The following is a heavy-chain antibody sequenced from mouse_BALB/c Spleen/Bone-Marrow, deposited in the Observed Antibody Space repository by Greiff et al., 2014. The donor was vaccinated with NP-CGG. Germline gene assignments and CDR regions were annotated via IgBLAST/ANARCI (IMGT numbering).Heavy chain of an antibody. V-gene: IGHV1-9*01. CDR2: ILPGSGSS. CDR1: GYTFSSYW. J-gene: IGHJ2*01. Sequence: QVQLQQSGAELMKPGASVKISCKATGYTFSSYWIEWVKQRPGHGLEWIGEILPGSGSSNYNEKFKGKATITAGTSSNTACMQLSSLTSEDSAVYYCTRWGWSFDYWGQGTTLTVSS. D-gene: IGHD2-3*01. CDR3: TRWGWSFDY.